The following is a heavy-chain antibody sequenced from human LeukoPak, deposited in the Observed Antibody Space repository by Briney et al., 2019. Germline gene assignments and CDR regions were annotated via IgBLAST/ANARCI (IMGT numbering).Heavy chain of an antibody. CDR2: IPYDGSNK. V-gene: IGHV3-30*18. Sequence: GRSLRLSCAASGFTFSSYGMHWVRQAPGKGLEWVAVIPYDGSNKYYADSVKGRFTISRDNSKNTLYLQMNSLRAEDTAVYYCAKVGIAMDTAMVYIDYWGQGTLVTVSS. CDR1: GFTFSSYG. CDR3: AKVGIAMDTAMVYIDY. D-gene: IGHD5-18*01. J-gene: IGHJ4*02.